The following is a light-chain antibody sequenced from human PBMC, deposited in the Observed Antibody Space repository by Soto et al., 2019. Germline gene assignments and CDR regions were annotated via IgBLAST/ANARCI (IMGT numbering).Light chain of an antibody. CDR1: QSFLHSNGYNY. CDR2: LGS. V-gene: IGKV2-28*01. Sequence: DIVMTQSPLSLTVTPGEPASISCRSSQSFLHSNGYNYLDWYLQKPGQSPQLLIYLGSNRASGVPDRFSGSGSGTDVTLKISRVEAEDVGIYYCMQALETPITFGQGTRLEIK. J-gene: IGKJ5*01. CDR3: MQALETPIT.